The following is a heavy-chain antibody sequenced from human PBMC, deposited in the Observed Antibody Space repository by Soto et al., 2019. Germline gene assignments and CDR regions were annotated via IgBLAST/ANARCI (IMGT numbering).Heavy chain of an antibody. D-gene: IGHD3-3*01. Sequence: EVQLVESGGGLVQPGGSLRLSCAASGFTVNSNYMSWVRQAPGKGLEWVSLINSGGITYYADSVKGRFTISKDNSKNTLYLQMNSLRAEDTAMYYCARDSYEQAGFFWFVPWGQGTLVTVSS. CDR1: GFTVNSNY. V-gene: IGHV3-66*01. CDR3: ARDSYEQAGFFWFVP. J-gene: IGHJ5*02. CDR2: INSGGIT.